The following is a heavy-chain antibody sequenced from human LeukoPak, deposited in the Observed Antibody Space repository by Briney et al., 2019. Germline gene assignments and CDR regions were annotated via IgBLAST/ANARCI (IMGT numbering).Heavy chain of an antibody. V-gene: IGHV4-39*07. J-gene: IGHJ4*02. Sequence: TSETLSLTCTVSGGSISSSSYYWGWIRQPPGKGLEWIASGDYSGGTYYNPSLESRVAISADMSKNQFSLKLTSVTGADTAVYYCAGERGEEYSSGWYKRNYFDNWGQGIRVTVSS. CDR1: GGSISSSSYY. CDR2: GDYSGGT. D-gene: IGHD6-19*01. CDR3: AGERGEEYSSGWYKRNYFDN.